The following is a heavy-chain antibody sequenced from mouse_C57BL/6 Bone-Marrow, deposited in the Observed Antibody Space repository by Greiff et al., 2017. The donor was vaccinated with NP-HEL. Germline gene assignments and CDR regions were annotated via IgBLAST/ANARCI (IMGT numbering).Heavy chain of an antibody. CDR1: GFTFSDFY. Sequence: EVQGVESGGGLVQSGRSLRLSCATSGFTFSDFYMEWVRQAPGTGLEWIAASRNKANDYTTEYSASVKGRFIVSRDTSQSILYLQMNALRAEDTAIYYCARGYYYGSSPYYFDDWGQGTTLTVSS. D-gene: IGHD1-1*01. J-gene: IGHJ2*01. CDR2: SRNKANDYTT. V-gene: IGHV7-1*01. CDR3: ARGYYYGSSPYYFDD.